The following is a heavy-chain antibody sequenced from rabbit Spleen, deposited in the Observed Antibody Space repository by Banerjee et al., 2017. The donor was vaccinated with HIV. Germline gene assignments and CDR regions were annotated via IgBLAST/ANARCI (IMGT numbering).Heavy chain of an antibody. CDR1: GFSFSSSYN. CDR3: ARDSVGDGAFSFNL. Sequence: QEQLVESGGGLVQPEGSLTLTCTASGFSFSSSYNMCWIRQAPVKGLEWIACIYGGWSGTTYYASWAKGRFTISKISSTTVTLQMTSLTAADTATYFCARDSVGDGAFSFNLWGQGTLVTVS. D-gene: IGHD2-1*01. CDR2: IYGGWSGTT. V-gene: IGHV1S45*01. J-gene: IGHJ4*01.